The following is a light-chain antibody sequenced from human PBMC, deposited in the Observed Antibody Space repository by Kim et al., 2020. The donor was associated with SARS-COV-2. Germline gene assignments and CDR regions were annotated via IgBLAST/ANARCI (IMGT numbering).Light chain of an antibody. Sequence: EIVLTQSPGTMSLSPGERATLSCRASQSIPSNYLAWYQQKPGQAPRLVISDVSSRATGIPDRFSGSGSGTDFTLTISRLDPEDFAVYYCQKHHSAPLTFGGGAQVDI. V-gene: IGKV3-20*01. CDR3: QKHHSAPLT. J-gene: IGKJ4*01. CDR1: QSIPSNY. CDR2: DVS.